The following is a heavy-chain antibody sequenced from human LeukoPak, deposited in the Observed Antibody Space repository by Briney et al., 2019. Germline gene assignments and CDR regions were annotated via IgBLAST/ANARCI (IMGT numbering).Heavy chain of an antibody. J-gene: IGHJ5*02. CDR2: INSDGSST. D-gene: IGHD6-19*01. V-gene: IGHV3-74*01. CDR1: GFTFSSYW. CDR3: ARERLVLCNWFVP. Sequence: GGSLRLSCAASGFTFSSYWMHWVRQAPGKGLVWVSRINSDGSSTSYADSVKGRFTISRDNAKNTLYLQMNSLRAEDTAVYYCARERLVLCNWFVPWGQGTLVTVSS.